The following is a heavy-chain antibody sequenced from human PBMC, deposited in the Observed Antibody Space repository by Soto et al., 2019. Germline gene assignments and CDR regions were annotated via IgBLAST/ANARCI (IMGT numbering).Heavy chain of an antibody. CDR3: ASSQGDY. J-gene: IGHJ4*02. Sequence: EVYLVESGGDVVQPGGSLRLSCAASGFTFDDHNIHWVRQAPGKGLQWVCLISWDGDTTYYTDSVKGRFTVSRDNSKNSVYLQMDALTPEDTAFYYCASSQGDYWGKGTLVTVSS. CDR2: ISWDGDTT. V-gene: IGHV3-43*01. CDR1: GFTFDDHN.